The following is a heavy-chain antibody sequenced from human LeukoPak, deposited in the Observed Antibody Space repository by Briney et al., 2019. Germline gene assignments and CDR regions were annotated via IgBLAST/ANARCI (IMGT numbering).Heavy chain of an antibody. J-gene: IGHJ4*02. CDR3: ARYSSSSFDY. CDR2: MNPNSGNT. CDR1: GYTFTSYD. D-gene: IGHD6-6*01. V-gene: IGHV1-8*03. Sequence: ASVKVSCKASGYTFTSYDINWVRQATGQGLEWMGWMNPNSGNTVYAQKFQGRLTITRNTSIGTAYMDLSSLRSEGTAVYSCARYSSSSFDYWGQGTLVTVSS.